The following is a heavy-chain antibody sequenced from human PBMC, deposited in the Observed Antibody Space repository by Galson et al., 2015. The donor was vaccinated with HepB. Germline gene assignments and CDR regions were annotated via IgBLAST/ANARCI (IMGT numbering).Heavy chain of an antibody. CDR2: ISYGGSNK. CDR3: ARGGVGATRAGFWEYDAFDI. CDR1: GFTFSSYA. V-gene: IGHV3-30-3*01. D-gene: IGHD1-26*01. J-gene: IGHJ3*02. Sequence: SLRLSCAASGFTFSSYAMHWVRQAPGKGLEWVAVISYGGSNKYYAGSVKGRFTISRDNSKNTLYLQMNSLRAEDTAVYYCARGGVGATRAGFWEYDAFDIWGQGTMVTVSS.